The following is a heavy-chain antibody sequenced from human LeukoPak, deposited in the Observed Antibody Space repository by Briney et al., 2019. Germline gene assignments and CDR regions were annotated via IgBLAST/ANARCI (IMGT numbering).Heavy chain of an antibody. Sequence: KPSQTLSLTCTVSGGSISSGSYYWSWIRQPAGKGLEWIGRIYTSGSTNYNPSLKSRVTISVDTSKNQFSLKLSSVTAADTAVYYCARHGTHYYDSSGPIWGQGTMVTVSS. CDR1: GGSISSGSYY. D-gene: IGHD3-22*01. V-gene: IGHV4-61*02. CDR3: ARHGTHYYDSSGPI. J-gene: IGHJ3*02. CDR2: IYTSGST.